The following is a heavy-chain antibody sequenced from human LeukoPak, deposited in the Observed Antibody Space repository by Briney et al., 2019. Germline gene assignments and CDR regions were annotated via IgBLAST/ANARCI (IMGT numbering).Heavy chain of an antibody. CDR1: GYTFTSYY. D-gene: IGHD5-18*01. V-gene: IGHV1-46*01. J-gene: IGHJ4*02. CDR2: INPSGGST. Sequence: ASVKVSCKASGYTFTSYYMHWVRQAPGQGLEWMGIINPSGGSTSYAQQSQGRVTMTRDTSTSTVYMQLSSLRSEDTAVYYCARAAVDTDTYEFDFWGQGTLVTVSS. CDR3: ARAAVDTDTYEFDF.